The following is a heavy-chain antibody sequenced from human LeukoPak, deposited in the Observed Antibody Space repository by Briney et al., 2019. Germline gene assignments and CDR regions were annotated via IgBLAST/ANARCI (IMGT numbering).Heavy chain of an antibody. CDR3: ARVIPGVVATAHYFDY. V-gene: IGHV4-59*01. Sequence: SVTLSLTCTVSGGSISSYYWSWIRQPPGKGLEWIGYIYYSGSTNYNPSLKSRVTISVDTSKNQFSLKLSSVTAADTAVYYCARVIPGVVATAHYFDYWGQGTLVTVSS. CDR2: IYYSGST. CDR1: GGSISSYY. D-gene: IGHD2-21*02. J-gene: IGHJ4*02.